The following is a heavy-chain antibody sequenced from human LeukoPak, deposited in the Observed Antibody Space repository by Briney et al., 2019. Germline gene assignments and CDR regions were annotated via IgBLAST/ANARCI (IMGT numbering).Heavy chain of an antibody. CDR3: AREGGGYCSGGSRYQL. V-gene: IGHV1-8*01. Sequence: ASVKVSCKASGYTFTSYDINWVRQATGQGLEWMGWMNPNSGNTGYAQKFQGRVTMTRNTSISTAYMELSSLRSEDTAVYYCAREGGGYCSGGSRYQLWGQGTMVTVSS. CDR1: GYTFTSYD. CDR2: MNPNSGNT. J-gene: IGHJ3*01. D-gene: IGHD2-15*01.